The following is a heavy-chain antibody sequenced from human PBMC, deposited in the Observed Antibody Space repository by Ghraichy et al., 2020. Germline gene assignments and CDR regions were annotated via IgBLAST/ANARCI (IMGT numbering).Heavy chain of an antibody. Sequence: SETLSLTCTVSGGSISSYYWSWIRQPPGKGLEWIGYIYYSGSTNYNPSLKSRVTISVDTSKNQFSLKLSSVTAADTAVYYCARDSPNHWFDPWGQGTLVTVSS. CDR1: GGSISSYY. D-gene: IGHD2-8*01. CDR3: ARDSPNHWFDP. J-gene: IGHJ5*02. CDR2: IYYSGST. V-gene: IGHV4-59*01.